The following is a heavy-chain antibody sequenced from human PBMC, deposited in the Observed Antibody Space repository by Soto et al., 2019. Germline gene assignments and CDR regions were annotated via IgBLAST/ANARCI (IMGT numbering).Heavy chain of an antibody. J-gene: IGHJ5*02. CDR3: VRVEGIAVTT. D-gene: IGHD6-19*01. CDR2: ISYNGNDK. CDR1: GFSFRDYD. Sequence: QVQLVESGGGVVHPGRSLRLSCVVSGFSFRDYDMNWVRQVPGKGLEWVAVISYNGNDKYYADSVKGRFTLSRDTSKNTLYLQMNSLRTEDTAVYYCVRVEGIAVTTWGQGTLVTVSS. V-gene: IGHV3-30*03.